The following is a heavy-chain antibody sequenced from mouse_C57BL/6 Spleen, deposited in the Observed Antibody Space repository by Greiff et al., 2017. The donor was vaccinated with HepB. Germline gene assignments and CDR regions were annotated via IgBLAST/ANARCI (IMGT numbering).Heavy chain of an antibody. J-gene: IGHJ2*01. Sequence: VQLKESGGGLVKPGGSLKLSCAASGFTFSDYGMHWVRQAPEKGLEWVAYISSGSSTIYYADTVKGRFTISRDNAKNTLFLQMTSLRSGDTAMYYCARRDYFDYWGQGTTLTVSS. CDR2: ISSGSSTI. CDR1: GFTFSDYG. CDR3: ARRDYFDY. V-gene: IGHV5-17*01.